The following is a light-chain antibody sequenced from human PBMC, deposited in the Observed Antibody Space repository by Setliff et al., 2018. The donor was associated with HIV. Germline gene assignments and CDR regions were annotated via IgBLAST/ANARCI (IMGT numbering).Light chain of an antibody. CDR2: SNN. CDR1: SSNIGSNT. Sequence: SALTQPPSASGTPGQRVTISCSGSSSNIGSNTVNWYRQLPGTAPKLLIYSNNQRPSGVPDRFSGSKSGTSASLGISGLQSEDEADYYCAAWDDSLNGQVFGTGTKGTVL. J-gene: IGLJ1*01. CDR3: AAWDDSLNGQV. V-gene: IGLV1-44*01.